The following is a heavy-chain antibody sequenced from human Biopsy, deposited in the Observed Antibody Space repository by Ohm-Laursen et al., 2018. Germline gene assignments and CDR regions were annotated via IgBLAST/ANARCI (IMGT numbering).Heavy chain of an antibody. Sequence: SDTLSLTCAVSGESFSSYYWTWIRQPPGKGLEWIGEINHSGSTNYNPSLQSRVSISVDTSRNQVSLTLGSVTAADTAVYYCARDSGILNYGNFKYYHYYGMDVWGQGTKVTVSS. CDR3: ARDSGILNYGNFKYYHYYGMDV. D-gene: IGHD4-11*01. V-gene: IGHV4-34*01. CDR1: GESFSSYY. CDR2: INHSGST. J-gene: IGHJ6*02.